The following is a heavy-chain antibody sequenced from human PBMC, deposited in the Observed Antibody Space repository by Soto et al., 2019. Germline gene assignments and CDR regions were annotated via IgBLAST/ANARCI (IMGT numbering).Heavy chain of an antibody. CDR3: ARTRSACSDFHYYSLDV. D-gene: IGHD1-26*01. Sequence: SLRLSCAASGFTFNSYGMHWVRQGPGNGLEWVAFISYDSTKTYYADSVKGRFTISRDNSNSALYVQMNSLTGEDTAVYYCARTRSACSDFHYYSLDVWGQGTTVTVSS. J-gene: IGHJ6*02. CDR2: ISYDSTKT. V-gene: IGHV3-30*03. CDR1: GFTFNSYG.